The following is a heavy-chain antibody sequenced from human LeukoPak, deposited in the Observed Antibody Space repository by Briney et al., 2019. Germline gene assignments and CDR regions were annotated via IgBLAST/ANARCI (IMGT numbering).Heavy chain of an antibody. CDR2: VYYSGRT. CDR3: ARDYNNYIVDH. V-gene: IGHV4-59*01. Sequence: PSETPSLPCTVAGGSLNTFYWSLIRQPPGEGLEWIGYVYYSGRTRYNPSLESRLAMSIDTSKNQFSLNLTSVTAADTAMYYCARDYNNYIVDHWGQGALVTVSS. CDR1: GGSLNTFY. J-gene: IGHJ4*02. D-gene: IGHD3-10*01.